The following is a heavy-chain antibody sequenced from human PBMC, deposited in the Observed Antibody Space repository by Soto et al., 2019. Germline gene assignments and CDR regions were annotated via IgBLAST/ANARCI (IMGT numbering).Heavy chain of an antibody. CDR2: INHSGTI. CDR1: GGSFSYYY. CDR3: ARSFRGVSLD. D-gene: IGHD3-10*01. Sequence: QVQLQQWGPGLLKPSETLSLTCSVNGGSFSYYYWSWIRQSPGKGLEWIGEINHSGTINFNPSLKSRVTISIDTSENQFSLTLRSVTAADTAIYYCARSFRGVSLDWGQGTRVTVSS. J-gene: IGHJ4*02. V-gene: IGHV4-34*02.